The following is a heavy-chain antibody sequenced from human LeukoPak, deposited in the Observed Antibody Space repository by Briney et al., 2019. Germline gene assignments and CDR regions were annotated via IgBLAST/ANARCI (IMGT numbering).Heavy chain of an antibody. CDR2: ISYDGSNK. CDR3: AKGRGYDSSAYYYYGMDV. CDR1: GFTFSSYA. V-gene: IGHV3-30-3*01. D-gene: IGHD3-22*01. J-gene: IGHJ6*02. Sequence: GRSLRLSCAASGFTFSSYAMHWVRQAPGKGLEWVAVISYDGSNKYYADSVKGRFTISRDNTKNSLYLQMNSLRAEDTALYYCAKGRGYDSSAYYYYGMDVWGQGTTVTVSS.